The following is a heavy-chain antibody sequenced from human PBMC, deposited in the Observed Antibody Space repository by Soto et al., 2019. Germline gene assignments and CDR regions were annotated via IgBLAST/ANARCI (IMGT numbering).Heavy chain of an antibody. V-gene: IGHV3-30*18. D-gene: IGHD3-22*01. Sequence: PVGSRRLSCAASGFTFRSYGIHWVRQAPGKGLEWVAVISYDGSNKYYADSVKGRSTISRDNSKNTLYLQMNSLRAEDTAVYYCAKDCDYYDSSTCWYFDLWGRGTLVTVSS. J-gene: IGHJ2*01. CDR3: AKDCDYYDSSTCWYFDL. CDR1: GFTFRSYG. CDR2: ISYDGSNK.